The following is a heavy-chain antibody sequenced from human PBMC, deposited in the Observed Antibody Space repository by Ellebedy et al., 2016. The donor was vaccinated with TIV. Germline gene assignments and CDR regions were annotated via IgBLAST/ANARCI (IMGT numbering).Heavy chain of an antibody. Sequence: MPSETLSLTCTVSGGSISSSSYYWGWIRQPPGKGLEWIGSIYYSGSTYYNPSLKSRVTISVDTSKKQFSLKLSSVTAADTAVYYCARRAGWSYYFDYWGQGTLVTVSS. V-gene: IGHV4-39*01. CDR2: IYYSGST. D-gene: IGHD6-19*01. CDR1: GGSISSSSYY. CDR3: ARRAGWSYYFDY. J-gene: IGHJ4*02.